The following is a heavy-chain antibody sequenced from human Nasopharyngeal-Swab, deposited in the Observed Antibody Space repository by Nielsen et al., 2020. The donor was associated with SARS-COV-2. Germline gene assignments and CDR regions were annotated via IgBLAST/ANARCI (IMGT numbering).Heavy chain of an antibody. D-gene: IGHD2-15*01. CDR3: ARGTRMSYYYYYGMDV. CDR2: MNPNSGNT. V-gene: IGHV1-8*01. Sequence: ASVKVSCKASGYTFTSYDINWVRQATGQGLEWMGWMNPNSGNTGYAQKFQGRVTMTRNTSISTAYMELSSLRSEDTAVYYCARGTRMSYYYYYGMDVWGQGTTVTVSS. CDR1: GYTFTSYD. J-gene: IGHJ6*02.